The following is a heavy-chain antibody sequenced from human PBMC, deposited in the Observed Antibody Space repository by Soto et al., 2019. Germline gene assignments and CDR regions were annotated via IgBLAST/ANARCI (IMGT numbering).Heavy chain of an antibody. D-gene: IGHD6-19*01. CDR2: IYYSGST. CDR1: GGSISSGGYY. V-gene: IGHV4-31*03. Sequence: PSETLSLTCTVSGGSISSGGYYWSWIRQHPGKGLEWIGYIYYSGSTYYNPSLKSRVTISVDTSKNQFSLKLSSVTAADTAVYYCARQERGGWYVDYWGQGTLVTVSS. J-gene: IGHJ4*02. CDR3: ARQERGGWYVDY.